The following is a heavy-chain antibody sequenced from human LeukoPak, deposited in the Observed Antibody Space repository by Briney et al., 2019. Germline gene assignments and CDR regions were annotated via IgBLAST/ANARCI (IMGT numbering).Heavy chain of an antibody. D-gene: IGHD3-10*01. CDR1: GGSISSGGYY. V-gene: IGHV4-31*03. J-gene: IGHJ4*02. Sequence: SQTLSLTCTVSGGSISSGGYYWSWIRHHPGKGLEWIGYIYYSGSTYYNPSLKSRVTISVDTSKNQFSLKLSSVTAADTAVYYCAREITMVRGVIHNYFDYWGQGTLVTVSS. CDR3: AREITMVRGVIHNYFDY. CDR2: IYYSGST.